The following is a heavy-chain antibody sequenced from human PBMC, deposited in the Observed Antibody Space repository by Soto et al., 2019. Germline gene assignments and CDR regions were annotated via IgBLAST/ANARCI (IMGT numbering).Heavy chain of an antibody. CDR2: IYYSGST. Sequence: PSETLSLTCTVSGGSISSGGYYWSWIRQHPGKGLEWIGYIYYSGSTYYNPSLKSRVTISVDTSKNQFSLKLSSVTAADTAVYYCARECSGGSCYPNWFAPWGQGTLVTVSS. D-gene: IGHD2-15*01. J-gene: IGHJ5*02. CDR1: GGSISSGGYY. V-gene: IGHV4-31*03. CDR3: ARECSGGSCYPNWFAP.